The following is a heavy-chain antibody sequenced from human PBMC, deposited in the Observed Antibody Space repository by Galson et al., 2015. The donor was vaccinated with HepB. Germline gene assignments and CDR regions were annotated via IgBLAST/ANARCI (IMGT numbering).Heavy chain of an antibody. CDR2: IFISGMT. J-gene: IGHJ6*02. Sequence: LSLTCTVSGGSIKSDSYYWSWIRQHPGKGLEWIGYIFISGMTQYNPSLKSRLSISLDTSRNQFSLNLNSVTAADTAVYYCARDRCSDINCYSGYAYGMDVWGQGTTVTVSS. CDR3: ARDRCSDINCYSGYAYGMDV. V-gene: IGHV4-31*03. D-gene: IGHD2-15*01. CDR1: GGSIKSDSYY.